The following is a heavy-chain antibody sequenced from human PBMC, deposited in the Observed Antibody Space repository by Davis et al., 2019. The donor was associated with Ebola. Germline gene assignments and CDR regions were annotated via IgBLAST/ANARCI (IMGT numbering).Heavy chain of an antibody. CDR1: GYTFTSYD. Sequence: AASVKVSCKASGYTFTSYDINWVRQATGQGLEWMGWMNSNSGNTGYAQKFQGRVTMTRNTSISTAYMELSSLRSEDTAVYYCARLPYDYGDLYYYYGMDVWGQGTTVTVSS. V-gene: IGHV1-8*01. CDR2: MNSNSGNT. J-gene: IGHJ6*02. CDR3: ARLPYDYGDLYYYYGMDV. D-gene: IGHD4-17*01.